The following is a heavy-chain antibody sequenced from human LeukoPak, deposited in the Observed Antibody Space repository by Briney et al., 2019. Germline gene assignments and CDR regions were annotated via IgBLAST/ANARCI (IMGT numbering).Heavy chain of an antibody. J-gene: IGHJ4*02. V-gene: IGHV4-34*01. Sequence: SETLSLTCAVYGGSFSGYYWSWIRQPPGKGLEWIGEINQSGSTNYNPSLKSRVTISVDTSKNQFSLKLRSVTAADTAVYYCASSPVGTTDYWGQGTLVTVSS. CDR2: INQSGST. CDR1: GGSFSGYY. D-gene: IGHD1-26*01. CDR3: ASSPVGTTDY.